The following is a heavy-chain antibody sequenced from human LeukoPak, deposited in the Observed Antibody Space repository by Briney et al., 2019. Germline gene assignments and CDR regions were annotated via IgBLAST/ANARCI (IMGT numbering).Heavy chain of an antibody. D-gene: IGHD3-10*01. CDR2: IYYSGST. CDR3: ATYGSGSYLYHDAFDI. V-gene: IGHV4-31*03. J-gene: IGHJ3*02. Sequence: SETLSLTCTASGGSISSGGYYWRWIRQHPGKGLEWIGYIYYSGSTYYNPSLKSRVTISVDTSKNQLSLKLSSVTAADTAVYYCATYGSGSYLYHDAFDIWGQGTMVTVSS. CDR1: GGSISSGGYY.